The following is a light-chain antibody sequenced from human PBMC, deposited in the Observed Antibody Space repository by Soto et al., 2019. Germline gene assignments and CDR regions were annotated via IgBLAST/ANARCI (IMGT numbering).Light chain of an antibody. Sequence: EIVMTQSPATLSVSPGERATLSCRASQSVSRNLAWYQQKPGQAPRLLIYGASTRATGIPARFSGSGSGTEFTLTISSLQSEDFAVYYCQKYNNLPFTFGPGTKVDIK. J-gene: IGKJ3*01. CDR1: QSVSRN. CDR2: GAS. V-gene: IGKV3-15*01. CDR3: QKYNNLPFT.